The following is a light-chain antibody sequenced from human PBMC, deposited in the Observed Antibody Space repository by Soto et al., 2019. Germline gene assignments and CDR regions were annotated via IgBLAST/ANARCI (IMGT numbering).Light chain of an antibody. CDR2: GAS. CDR3: QQYGRTSWT. V-gene: IGKV3-20*01. Sequence: EIVLTQSPGTLSLSPGEGATLSCRASQSVSTNFFAWYQQKPGQAPRLLIDGASTSATGIPDRFSGSGSATDFSLTISRLEPEDFAVYYCQQYGRTSWTFGQGTKVEIK. CDR1: QSVSTNF. J-gene: IGKJ1*01.